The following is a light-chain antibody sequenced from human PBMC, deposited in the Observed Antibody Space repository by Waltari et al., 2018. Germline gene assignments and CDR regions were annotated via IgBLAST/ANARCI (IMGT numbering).Light chain of an antibody. V-gene: IGLV2-14*03. Sequence: QSITISCIGTSSDVGGYNYVSWYQQHPDKVPKLLIYDVSNRPSGVSNRFSGSKSGNTASLTISGLQAEDEADYYCSSYTSISTPVVFGGGTKLTVL. CDR1: SSDVGGYNY. CDR2: DVS. J-gene: IGLJ2*01. CDR3: SSYTSISTPVV.